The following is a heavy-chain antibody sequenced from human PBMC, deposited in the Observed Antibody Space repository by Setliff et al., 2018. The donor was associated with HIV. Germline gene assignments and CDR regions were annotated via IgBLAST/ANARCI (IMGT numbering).Heavy chain of an antibody. Sequence: ASVKVSCKASGYTFTSYAMHWVRQAPGQRLEWMGWINAGNGNTKYSRKFQGRVTVTRDTSTTTVYMELSGLRSEDTAVYYCARATEAGTIDYWGQGTRVTVSS. D-gene: IGHD1-1*01. V-gene: IGHV1-3*01. CDR1: GYTFTSYA. CDR3: ARATEAGTIDY. CDR2: INAGNGNT. J-gene: IGHJ4*02.